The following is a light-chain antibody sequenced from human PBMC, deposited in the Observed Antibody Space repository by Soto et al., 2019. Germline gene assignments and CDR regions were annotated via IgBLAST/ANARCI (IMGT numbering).Light chain of an antibody. J-gene: IGKJ5*01. Sequence: EIVLTQSPGTLSLSPGERATLSCRASQSVSSSYLAWYQQKPGQAPRLLIYGASSRATGTPDRFSGSGSGTDFTLTISRLEPEDFAVYYCQQYDRSPITFGQGTRLEI. V-gene: IGKV3-20*01. CDR1: QSVSSSY. CDR2: GAS. CDR3: QQYDRSPIT.